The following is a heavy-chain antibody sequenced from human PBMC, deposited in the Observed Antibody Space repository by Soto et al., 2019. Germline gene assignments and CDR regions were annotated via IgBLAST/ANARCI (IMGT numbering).Heavy chain of an antibody. CDR2: IYWDDDT. Sequence: QITLKQSAATLVKPIETLTLNCTMSGFSLSTSGVGVDWIRQPPQKALQWLALIYWDDDTRYSPSLKSRLTIPEDITKNEVVPTITHIDPGETATYYVAHRHEYCGNFDYWRQGTMGTV. J-gene: IGHJ4*02. V-gene: IGHV2-5*02. CDR1: GFSLSTSGVG. D-gene: IGHD2-8*02. CDR3: AHRHEYCGNFDY.